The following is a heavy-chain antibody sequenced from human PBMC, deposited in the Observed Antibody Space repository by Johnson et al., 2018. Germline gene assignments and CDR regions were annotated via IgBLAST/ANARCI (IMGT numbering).Heavy chain of an antibody. J-gene: IGHJ3*02. D-gene: IGHD5-24*01. Sequence: VQLQESGGGLVKPGGSLRLSCAASGFPFNTYTMKWVRQAPGQGLEWISSIGTKSVYIYYADSVKGRFTISRDNAKNSLYLQMNSLRAEDTAVYYCAFRGDGYYVYAFDSWGQGTMVTVSS. CDR2: IGTKSVYI. CDR3: AFRGDGYYVYAFDS. V-gene: IGHV3-21*04. CDR1: GFPFNTYT.